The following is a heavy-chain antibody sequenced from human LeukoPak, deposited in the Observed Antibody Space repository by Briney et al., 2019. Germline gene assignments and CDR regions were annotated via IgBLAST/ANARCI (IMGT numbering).Heavy chain of an antibody. CDR1: GFTLSSYA. CDR3: AKAKVGSAWIYEY. CDR2: WSSTNT. V-gene: IGHV3-23*01. Sequence: GGSLRLSCAASGFTLSSYAMTWVRQAPGKGLEWVSTWSSTNTYYAGSVKGRFTISRDNSKNTLYVQMNSLRAEDTAVYFCAKAKVGSAWIYEYWGQGILVTVSS. J-gene: IGHJ4*02. D-gene: IGHD5-12*01.